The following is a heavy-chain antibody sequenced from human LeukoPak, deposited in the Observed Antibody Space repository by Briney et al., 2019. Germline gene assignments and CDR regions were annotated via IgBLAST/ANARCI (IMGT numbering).Heavy chain of an antibody. J-gene: IGHJ5*02. D-gene: IGHD3-3*01. CDR1: GFTSSSYW. V-gene: IGHV3-7*01. CDR2: IKQDGSEK. CDR3: ARDQEYYDFWSGYEGYWFDP. Sequence: PGGSLRLSCAASGFTSSSYWMSWVRQAPGKGLEWVANIKQDGSEKYYVDSVKGRFTISRDNAKNSLYLQMNSLRAEDTAVYYCARDQEYYDFWSGYEGYWFDPWGQGTLVTVSS.